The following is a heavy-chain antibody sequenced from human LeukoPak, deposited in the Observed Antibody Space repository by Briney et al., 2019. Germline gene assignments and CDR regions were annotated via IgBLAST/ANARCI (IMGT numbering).Heavy chain of an antibody. V-gene: IGHV3-23*01. Sequence: PGGSLRLSCAASGFSFSIYAMSRVRQSPGKGLEWVSSISGSGGTTYYADSVKGRFTFSRANSKNTLYLQMNSLRAEDTAVYYCAKEATYDLWTGDSYYFDYWGQGTLVTVSS. D-gene: IGHD3-3*01. CDR1: GFSFSIYA. CDR3: AKEATYDLWTGDSYYFDY. CDR2: ISGSGGTT. J-gene: IGHJ4*02.